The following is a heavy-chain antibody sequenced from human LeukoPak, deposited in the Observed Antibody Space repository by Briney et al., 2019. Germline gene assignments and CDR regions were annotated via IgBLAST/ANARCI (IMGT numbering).Heavy chain of an antibody. Sequence: GGSLRLSCAASGFIFSNYAMSWVRQAPGKGLEWVSAIDSTGAYTWYADSVKGRFTISKDSSKTILYLQMNSLRAEDAAVYYCARFCGSTSWHSGYYYGIDVWGQGTTVTVSS. D-gene: IGHD2-2*01. CDR3: ARFCGSTSWHSGYYYGIDV. CDR2: IDSTGAYT. CDR1: GFIFSNYA. V-gene: IGHV3-23*01. J-gene: IGHJ6*02.